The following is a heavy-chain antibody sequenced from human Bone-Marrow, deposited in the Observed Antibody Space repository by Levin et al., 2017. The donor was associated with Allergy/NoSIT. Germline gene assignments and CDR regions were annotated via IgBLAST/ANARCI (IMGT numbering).Heavy chain of an antibody. D-gene: IGHD2-21*01. V-gene: IGHV3-11*01. Sequence: LSLTCAASGFTFSDYYLTWIRKAPGKGLEWLSYITINVGTTYYADSVKGRFTISRDNAKNSLSLQMNSLRAEDTAMYYCAREIETEIGAYDIWGQGTMVTVSS. J-gene: IGHJ3*02. CDR2: ITINVGTT. CDR3: AREIETEIGAYDI. CDR1: GFTFSDYY.